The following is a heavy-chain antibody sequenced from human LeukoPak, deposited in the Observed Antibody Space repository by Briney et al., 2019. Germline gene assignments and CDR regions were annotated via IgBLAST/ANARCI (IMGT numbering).Heavy chain of an antibody. J-gene: IGHJ4*02. D-gene: IGHD1-1*01. V-gene: IGHV3-23*01. CDR3: GKDWKLDY. CDR2: ISDNGGDT. CDR1: GFTFNNYA. Sequence: PGGSLRLSCAASGFTFNNYAMSWVRRAPGKGLEWVSAISDNGGDTKYADSVKGRFTISRDNSKNTLYLQMNSLRAEDTAIYYCGKDWKLDYWGQGTLVTVSS.